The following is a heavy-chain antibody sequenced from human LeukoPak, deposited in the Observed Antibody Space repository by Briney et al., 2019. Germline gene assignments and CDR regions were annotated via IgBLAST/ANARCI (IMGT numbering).Heavy chain of an antibody. V-gene: IGHV4-59*01. CDR2: IYYSGST. CDR3: ARDGGGYSSSIYFDY. CDR1: GGSISSYY. D-gene: IGHD6-6*01. Sequence: SETLSLTCTVSGGSISSYYWSWIRQPPGQGLVWIGYIYYSGSTSYNPSLKSRVTISVDTSKNQFSLKLSSVTAADTAVYYCARDGGGYSSSIYFDYWGQGTLVTVSS. J-gene: IGHJ4*02.